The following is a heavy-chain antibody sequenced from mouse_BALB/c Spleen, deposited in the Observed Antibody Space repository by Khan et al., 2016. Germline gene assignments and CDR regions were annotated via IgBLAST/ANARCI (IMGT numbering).Heavy chain of an antibody. J-gene: IGHJ2*01. CDR2: ISSGGNT. CDR1: GFTFSSYA. Sequence: EVKLVESGGGLVKPGGSLKLSCAASGFTFSSYAMSWVRQTPEKRLEWVASISSGGNTFYPDSLKGRFTISRDNARNILYLQMSSLRSEDTAMYYCTRGVTTVVDYFDYWGQGTTLTVSS. D-gene: IGHD1-1*01. CDR3: TRGVTTVVDYFDY. V-gene: IGHV5-6-5*01.